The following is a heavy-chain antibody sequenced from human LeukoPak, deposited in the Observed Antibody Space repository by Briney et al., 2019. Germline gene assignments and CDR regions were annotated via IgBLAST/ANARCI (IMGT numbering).Heavy chain of an antibody. CDR3: TRGFNGEDN. J-gene: IGHJ4*02. V-gene: IGHV1-8*02. D-gene: IGHD3-10*01. CDR1: GGTFSSYA. Sequence: WASVKVSCRASGGTFSSYAISWVRQAPGQGLEWMGWMKPNSGNTGYAQKFQGRVTMTRDTSISTAYMELRSLRSEDTAVYYCTRGFNGEDNWGQGTLVTVSS. CDR2: MKPNSGNT.